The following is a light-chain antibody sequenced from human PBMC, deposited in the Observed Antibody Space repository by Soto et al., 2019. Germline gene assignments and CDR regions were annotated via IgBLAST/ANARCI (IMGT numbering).Light chain of an antibody. V-gene: IGKV3-15*01. J-gene: IGKJ1*01. CDR1: RSVSSN. Sequence: EIVITQSPATLSVSPGERATLSCRASRSVSSNLAWYQQKPGQAPRLLIYGASTRATGIPARFSGSGSGTEFTLTISSLQXEDFAVYYCQQYNNWPPRGTFGQGTKVDIK. CDR3: QQYNNWPPRGT. CDR2: GAS.